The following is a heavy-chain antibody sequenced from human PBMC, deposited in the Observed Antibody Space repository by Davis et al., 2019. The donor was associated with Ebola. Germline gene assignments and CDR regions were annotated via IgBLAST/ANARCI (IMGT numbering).Heavy chain of an antibody. CDR1: GFTFSHSW. J-gene: IGHJ5*02. Sequence: PGGSLRLSCVASGFTFSHSWMNWVRQVPGKGLEWVANINQDGSIKNYVDSVRGRFTISRDNSENTLYLQMNSLTTDDTTVYYCVRAVFHEVLDLWGQGTPVTVAS. V-gene: IGHV3-7*04. CDR3: VRAVFHEVLDL. D-gene: IGHD3-3*01. CDR2: INQDGSIK.